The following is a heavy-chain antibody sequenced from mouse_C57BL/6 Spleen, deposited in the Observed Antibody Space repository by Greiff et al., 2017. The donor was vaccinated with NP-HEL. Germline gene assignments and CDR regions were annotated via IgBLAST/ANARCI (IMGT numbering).Heavy chain of an antibody. J-gene: IGHJ1*03. V-gene: IGHV1-69*01. Sequence: VQLQQSGAELVMPGASVKLSCKASGYTFTSYWMHWVKQRPGQGLEWIGEIDPSDSYTNYNQKFKGKSTLTVDKSSSTAYMQLSSLTSEDSAVYYCASGTTVVADWYFDVWGTGTTVTVSS. CDR3: ASGTTVVADWYFDV. D-gene: IGHD1-1*01. CDR2: IDPSDSYT. CDR1: GYTFTSYW.